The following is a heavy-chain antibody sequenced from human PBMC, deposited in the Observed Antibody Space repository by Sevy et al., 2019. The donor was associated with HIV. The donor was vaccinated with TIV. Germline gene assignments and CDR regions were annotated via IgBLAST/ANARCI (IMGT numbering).Heavy chain of an antibody. J-gene: IGHJ3*02. D-gene: IGHD3-22*01. CDR3: ARTYRTYYYDSRSFYAFDI. CDR1: GFTFSSYA. CDR2: ISYDGSNK. V-gene: IGHV3-30-3*01. Sequence: GGSLRLSCAASGFTFSSYAMHWVRQAPGKGLEWVAVISYDGSNKYYADSVKGRFTISRDNSKNTLYLQMNSLRAEDTAVYYCARTYRTYYYDSRSFYAFDIWGQGTMVTVSS.